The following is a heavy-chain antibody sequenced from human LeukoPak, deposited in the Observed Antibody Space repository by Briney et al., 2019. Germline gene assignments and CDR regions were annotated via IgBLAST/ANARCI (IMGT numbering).Heavy chain of an antibody. Sequence: ASVKVSCKASGYTFIAYGLSWVRQAPGQGLEWMGWISAYSDHTVYAQKFQDRVTITTDTSTGTAYMELTSLTSDDTAVYYCARDRGPKYQLLYWGQGTLVTVSS. CDR1: GYTFIAYG. CDR2: ISAYSDHT. D-gene: IGHD2-2*01. CDR3: ARDRGPKYQLLY. V-gene: IGHV1-18*01. J-gene: IGHJ4*02.